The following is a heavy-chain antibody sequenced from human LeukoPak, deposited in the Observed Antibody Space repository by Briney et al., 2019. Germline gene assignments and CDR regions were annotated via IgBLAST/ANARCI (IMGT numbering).Heavy chain of an antibody. CDR1: GDSVSSNSAT. Sequence: SQTLSLICAISGDSVSSNSATWNWIRQSPSRGLEWLGRTYYRSKWYNDYAASVKSRITIKPDTSKNQFSLQLNSVTPEDTAVYYCARDGMAVAVGYFDLWGRGTLVTVSS. J-gene: IGHJ2*01. D-gene: IGHD6-19*01. CDR3: ARDGMAVAVGYFDL. V-gene: IGHV6-1*01. CDR2: TYYRSKWYN.